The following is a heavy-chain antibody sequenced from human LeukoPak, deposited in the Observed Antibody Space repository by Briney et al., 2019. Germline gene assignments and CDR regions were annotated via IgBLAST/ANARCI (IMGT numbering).Heavy chain of an antibody. V-gene: IGHV3-53*01. Sequence: GGSLRLSCAASGFTVDSNYLSWVRQAPGKGLEWVSTIYTGGNTHYAASVKGRFTISRDFSKNTVFLHMNSLRAEDMAVYYCARIEWERLGRAFDIWGQGTMVTVSS. CDR2: IYTGGNT. J-gene: IGHJ3*02. CDR1: GFTVDSNY. CDR3: ARIEWERLGRAFDI. D-gene: IGHD1-26*01.